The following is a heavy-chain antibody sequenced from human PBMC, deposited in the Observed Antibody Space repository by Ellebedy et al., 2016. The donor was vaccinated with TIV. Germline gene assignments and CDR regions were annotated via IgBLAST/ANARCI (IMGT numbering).Heavy chain of an antibody. V-gene: IGHV3-23*01. D-gene: IGHD1-26*01. CDR1: GSTSRYA. CDR2: IVGSAGT. Sequence: PGGSLRLSCVASGSTSRYAMAWVREAPGKGLEVVYGIVGSAGTYYADSVKGRFTITRDDSKNTVYLHMNSLRDGDTAVYYCAKDRNVGDGAWEFASWGQGTLVTVSS. CDR3: AKDRNVGDGAWEFAS. J-gene: IGHJ4*02.